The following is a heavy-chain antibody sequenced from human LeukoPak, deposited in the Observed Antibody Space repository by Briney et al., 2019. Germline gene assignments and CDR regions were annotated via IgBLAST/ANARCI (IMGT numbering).Heavy chain of an antibody. V-gene: IGHV3-30*18. CDR3: AKDPSLITMVRGVLKLSYYFDS. CDR2: ISYDGSNK. CDR1: GFTFSSYG. J-gene: IGHJ4*02. D-gene: IGHD3-10*01. Sequence: GGSLRLSCAASGFTFSSYGMHWVRQAPGKGLDWVAVISYDGSNKFYAHSVKGRFTISRDNSKNTLYLQMNSLRAEDTAVYYCAKDPSLITMVRGVLKLSYYFDSWGQGTLVTVSS.